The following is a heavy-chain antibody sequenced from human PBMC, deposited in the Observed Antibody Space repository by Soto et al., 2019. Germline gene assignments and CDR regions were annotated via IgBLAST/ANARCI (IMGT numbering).Heavy chain of an antibody. CDR1: GYTFTSYG. D-gene: IGHD2-15*01. Sequence: ASVKVSCKASGYTFTSYGISWVRQAPGQGLEWMGWISAYNGNTNYAQKLQGRVTMTTDTSTSTAYMELRSLRSDDTAVYYCARGRTLGDQSCSGAFHIWGQGTMVTVSS. J-gene: IGHJ3*02. CDR3: ARGRTLGDQSCSGAFHI. CDR2: ISAYNGNT. V-gene: IGHV1-18*01.